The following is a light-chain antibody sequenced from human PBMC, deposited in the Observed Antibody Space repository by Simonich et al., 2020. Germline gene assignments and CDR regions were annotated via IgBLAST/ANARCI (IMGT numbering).Light chain of an antibody. CDR2: DVS. CDR1: SSAVGGYNY. V-gene: IGLV2-14*01. Sequence: QSALTQPASVSGSPGQSITISCTGTSSAVGGYNYVSWYQQHPGKAPKLMIYDVSKRPSGVSNRFSCSKSGNTASLTISGLQAEDEADYYCSSYTSSSTLVFGGGTKLTVL. J-gene: IGLJ2*01. CDR3: SSYTSSSTLV.